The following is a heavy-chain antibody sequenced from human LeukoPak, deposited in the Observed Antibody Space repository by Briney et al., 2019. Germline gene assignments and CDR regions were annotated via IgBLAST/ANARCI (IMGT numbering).Heavy chain of an antibody. V-gene: IGHV1-2*02. Sequence: ASVKVSCKASGYTFTGYCLHWVRQAPGQGLEWMGWINPNSGGTNYAQKFQGRVTMTRDTSISTAYMELSRLRSDDTAVYYCARDLGRDGHNNYWGQGTLVTVSS. D-gene: IGHD5-24*01. J-gene: IGHJ4*02. CDR1: GYTFTGYC. CDR2: INPNSGGT. CDR3: ARDLGRDGHNNY.